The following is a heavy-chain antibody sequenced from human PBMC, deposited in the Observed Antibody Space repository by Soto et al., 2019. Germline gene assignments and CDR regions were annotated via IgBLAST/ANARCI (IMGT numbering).Heavy chain of an antibody. V-gene: IGHV4-34*01. J-gene: IGHJ5*02. CDR2: INHSGST. Sequence: SETLSLTCAVYGGSFSGYYWSWIRQPPGKGLEWIGEINHSGSTNYNPSIKSRVTISVDTSKNQFSLKLSSVTAADTAVYYCARVPDRWGQGTLVTVSS. CDR1: GGSFSGYY. D-gene: IGHD2-2*01. CDR3: ARVPDR.